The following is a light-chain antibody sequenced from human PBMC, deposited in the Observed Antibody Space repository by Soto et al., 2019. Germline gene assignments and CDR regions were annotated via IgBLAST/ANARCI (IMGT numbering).Light chain of an antibody. CDR2: EVS. CDR3: TSYTGTSSPWV. V-gene: IGLV2-14*01. Sequence: QSALTQPASVSGSRGQSITISCAGTSSDVGAYNYVSWYQQHPGKAPKLMIYEVSNRPSGVSNRFSGSKSGSTASLTISGLQAEDEADYYCTSYTGTSSPWVFGGGTKLTVL. CDR1: SSDVGAYNY. J-gene: IGLJ3*02.